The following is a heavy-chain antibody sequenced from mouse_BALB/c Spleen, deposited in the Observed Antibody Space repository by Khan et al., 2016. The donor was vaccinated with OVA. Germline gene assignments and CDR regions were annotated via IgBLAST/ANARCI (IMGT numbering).Heavy chain of an antibody. CDR2: IDPSTGYT. Sequence: QVQLKESGAELAKPGASVKMSCKASGYTFTTYWMHWVKQRPGQGLEWIGYIDPSTGYTEYNQKFKDKATLTTDKSSSTAYMQLSSLTSEDSAVYYGARRGLYGSFAYWGQGTLVTVSA. V-gene: IGHV1-7*01. CDR1: GYTFTTYW. CDR3: ARRGLYGSFAY. J-gene: IGHJ3*01. D-gene: IGHD1-1*02.